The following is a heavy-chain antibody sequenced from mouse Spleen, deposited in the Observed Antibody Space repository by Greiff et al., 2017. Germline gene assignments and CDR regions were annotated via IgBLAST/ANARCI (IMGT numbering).Heavy chain of an antibody. D-gene: IGHD1-1*01. J-gene: IGHJ3*01. Sequence: QVQLQQSGPGLVQPSQSLSITCTVSGFSLTSYGVHWVRQSPGKGLEWLGVIWSGGSTDYNAAFISRLSISKDNSKSQVFFKMNSLQADDTAIYYCARSYYYGSSYPFAYWGQGTLVTVSA. CDR1: GFSLTSYG. V-gene: IGHV2-2*01. CDR2: IWSGGST. CDR3: ARSYYYGSSYPFAY.